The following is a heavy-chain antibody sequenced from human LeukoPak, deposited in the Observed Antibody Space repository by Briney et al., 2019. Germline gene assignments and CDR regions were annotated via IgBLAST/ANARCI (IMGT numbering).Heavy chain of an antibody. J-gene: IGHJ4*02. Sequence: SETLSLTCAVYGGSFSGYYWSWIRQPPGKGLEWVGEINHSGSTNYNPSLKSRVTISVDTSKNQFSLKLSSVTAAHTAVYYCAREGASSGPYADYWGQGTLVTVSS. CDR3: AREGASSGPYADY. CDR1: GGSFSGYY. D-gene: IGHD3-22*01. CDR2: INHSGST. V-gene: IGHV4-34*01.